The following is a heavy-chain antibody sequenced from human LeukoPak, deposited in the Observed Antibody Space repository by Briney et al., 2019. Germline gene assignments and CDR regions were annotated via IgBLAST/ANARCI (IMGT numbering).Heavy chain of an antibody. Sequence: SETLSLTCTVSGGSISSSSYYWGWIRQPPGKGLEWIASIYYSGSTYYSPSLESRVTMSVDTSKNQFSLKLSSLTATDTAVYYCLSGHANAFDPWGQGTLVTVSP. CDR1: GGSISSSSYY. CDR3: LSGHANAFDP. V-gene: IGHV4-39*01. D-gene: IGHD3-9*01. J-gene: IGHJ5*02. CDR2: IYYSGST.